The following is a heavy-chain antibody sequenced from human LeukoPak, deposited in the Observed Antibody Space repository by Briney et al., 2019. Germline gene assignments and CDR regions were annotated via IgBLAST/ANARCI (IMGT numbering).Heavy chain of an antibody. Sequence: GGSLRLSCAASGFTFSSYAMHWVRQTPGKGPVWVSRINSDGSSTSYADSVKGRFTISRDNAKNTLYLQMNSLRAEDTAVYYCARGNSHSFYYWGKGALVTVSS. V-gene: IGHV3-74*01. CDR2: INSDGSST. CDR1: GFTFSSYA. J-gene: IGHJ4*02. CDR3: ARGNSHSFYY. D-gene: IGHD4-11*01.